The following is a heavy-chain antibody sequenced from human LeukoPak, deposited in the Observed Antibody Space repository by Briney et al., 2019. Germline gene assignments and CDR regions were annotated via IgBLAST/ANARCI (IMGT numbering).Heavy chain of an antibody. D-gene: IGHD6-19*01. J-gene: IGHJ4*02. CDR3: ARHYPPRIAVAYFDY. Sequence: SETLSLTCTVSGGSISSYYWSWIRQPPGKGLEWIGYIYYSGSTNYNPSLKSRVTISVDTSKNQFSLKLSSATAADTAVYYCARHYPPRIAVAYFDYWGQGTLVTVSS. CDR1: GGSISSYY. V-gene: IGHV4-59*08. CDR2: IYYSGST.